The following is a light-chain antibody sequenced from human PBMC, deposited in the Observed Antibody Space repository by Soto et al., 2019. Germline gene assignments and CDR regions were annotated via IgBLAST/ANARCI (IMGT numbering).Light chain of an antibody. J-gene: IGLJ3*02. CDR3: CSYAGSSVWV. V-gene: IGLV2-23*01. Sequence: QSALTQPASVSGSPGQSITISCTGTSSDIGSYKLVSWYQQYPGKAPKVIIYEGDERPSGVSIRFSGSKSGNTASLTISGLQAEDEADYYCCSYAGSSVWVFGGGTQLTVL. CDR1: SSDIGSYKL. CDR2: EGD.